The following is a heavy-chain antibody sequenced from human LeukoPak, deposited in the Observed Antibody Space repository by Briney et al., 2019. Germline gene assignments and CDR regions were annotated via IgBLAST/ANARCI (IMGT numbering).Heavy chain of an antibody. D-gene: IGHD3-22*01. CDR2: IIPIFGTA. CDR1: GGTFSSYA. CDR3: ARLGFRYYYDSSGYYNENDY. V-gene: IGHV1-69*13. Sequence: SVKVSCKASGGTFSSYAVSWVRQAPGQGLEWMGGIIPIFGTANYAQKFQGRVTITADESTSTAYMELSSLRSEDTAVYYCARLGFRYYYDSSGYYNENDYWGQGTLVTVSS. J-gene: IGHJ4*02.